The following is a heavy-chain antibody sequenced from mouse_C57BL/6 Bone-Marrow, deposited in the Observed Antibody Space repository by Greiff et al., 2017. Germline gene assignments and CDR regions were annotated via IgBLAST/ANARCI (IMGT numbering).Heavy chain of an antibody. V-gene: IGHV14-4*01. Sequence: EVQLQQSGAELVRPGASVKLSCTASGFNIKDDYMHWVKQRPEQGLEWIGWIDPENGDTEYASKFQGKATITADTSSNTAYLQLSSLTSEDTAVYYCTTGVYYAMDYWGQGTSVTVSS. CDR1: GFNIKDDY. CDR2: IDPENGDT. J-gene: IGHJ4*01. CDR3: TTGVYYAMDY.